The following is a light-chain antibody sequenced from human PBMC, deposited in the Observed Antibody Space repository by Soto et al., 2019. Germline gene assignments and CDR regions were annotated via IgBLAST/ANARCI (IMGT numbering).Light chain of an antibody. CDR3: QQYNNWPPWWT. V-gene: IGKV3-15*01. CDR2: GAS. Sequence: EIVMMQSPATLSVSPGERATLSCRASQSVSSNLAWYQQKPGQAPRLLIYGASTRATGIPARFSGSGSGTEFTLTISSLQSEDFAVYYCQQYNNWPPWWTFGQGTKVDIK. J-gene: IGKJ1*01. CDR1: QSVSSN.